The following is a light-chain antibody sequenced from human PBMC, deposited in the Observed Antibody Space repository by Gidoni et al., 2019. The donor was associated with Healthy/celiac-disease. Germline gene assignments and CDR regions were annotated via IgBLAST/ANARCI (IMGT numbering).Light chain of an antibody. Sequence: QSALTKPASVSGSPGPSITISCTGTSSDVGGYNYVSWYQQHPGKAPKLMIYDVSNRPSGVSNRFSGSKSGNTASLTISGLQAEDEADYYCSSYTSSSTLWVFGGGTKLTVL. CDR1: SSDVGGYNY. CDR2: DVS. V-gene: IGLV2-14*01. J-gene: IGLJ3*02. CDR3: SSYTSSSTLWV.